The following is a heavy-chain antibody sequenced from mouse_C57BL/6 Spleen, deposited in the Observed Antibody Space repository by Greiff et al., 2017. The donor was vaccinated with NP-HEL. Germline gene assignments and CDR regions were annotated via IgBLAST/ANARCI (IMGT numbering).Heavy chain of an antibody. Sequence: QVQLQQPGAELVKPGASVKLSCKASGYTFTSYWMHWVKQRPGQGLEWIGMIHPNSGSTNYNEKFKSKATLTVDKSSSTAYMQLSSLTSEDSAVYYCARSEGFPDWYFDVWGTGTTVTVSS. J-gene: IGHJ1*03. CDR3: ARSEGFPDWYFDV. V-gene: IGHV1-64*01. CDR1: GYTFTSYW. CDR2: IHPNSGST.